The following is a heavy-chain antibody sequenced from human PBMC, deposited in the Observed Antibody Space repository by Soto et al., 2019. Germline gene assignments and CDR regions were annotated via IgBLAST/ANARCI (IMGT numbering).Heavy chain of an antibody. D-gene: IGHD2-21*01. CDR1: GFTFRSYA. Sequence: GWSLRLACAASGFTFRSYAMHWVRQAPGKGLEYVSAISSNGGSTYYADSVKGRFTISRDNSKNTLYLQMGSRRAEEMAVYYCDRSRGDYALWAQGTMVTVS. CDR2: ISSNGGST. V-gene: IGHV3-64*02. CDR3: DRSRGDYAL. J-gene: IGHJ3*01.